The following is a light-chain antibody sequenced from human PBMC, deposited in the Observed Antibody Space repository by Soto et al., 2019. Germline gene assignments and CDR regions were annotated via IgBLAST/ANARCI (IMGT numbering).Light chain of an antibody. V-gene: IGKV3-20*01. CDR1: QSVSSSY. J-gene: IGKJ5*01. Sequence: EIVLTQSPGTLSLSPGPRATLSCRASQSVSSSYLAWYQQKPGQAPRLLIYGASSRATGIPDRFSGSEFGTDFTLTISILEPEDFEVYYCQQDGRSPRITFRHGTLREMK. CDR2: GAS. CDR3: QQDGRSPRIT.